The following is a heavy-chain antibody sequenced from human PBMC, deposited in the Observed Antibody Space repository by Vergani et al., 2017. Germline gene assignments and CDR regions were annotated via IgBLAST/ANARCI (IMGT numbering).Heavy chain of an antibody. CDR2: IIPIFGTA. Sequence: QVQLVKSGAEVKKPGSSVKVSCKASGGTFSSYAISWVRPAPGQGLEWMGGIIPIFGTANYAQKFQGSVTITADESTSTAYMELSSLRSENTAVYYCASGXHIVVVPAAPYYYYYMDVWGKGTTVTVSS. CDR3: ASGXHIVVVPAAPYYYYYMDV. J-gene: IGHJ6*03. V-gene: IGHV1-69*01. D-gene: IGHD2-2*01. CDR1: GGTFSSYA.